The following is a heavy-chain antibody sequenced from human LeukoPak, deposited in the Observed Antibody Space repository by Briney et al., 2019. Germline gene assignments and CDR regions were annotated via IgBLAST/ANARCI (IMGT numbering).Heavy chain of an antibody. CDR2: IYYSGST. CDR1: GGSISSSSYY. Sequence: SETLSLTCTVSGGSISSSSYYWGWIRRPPGKGLEWIGSIYYSGSTYYNPSLKSRVTISVDTSKNQFSLKLSSVTAADTAVYYCARAFGLYFDYWGQGTLVTVSS. CDR3: ARAFGLYFDY. V-gene: IGHV4-39*01. J-gene: IGHJ4*02. D-gene: IGHD3-10*01.